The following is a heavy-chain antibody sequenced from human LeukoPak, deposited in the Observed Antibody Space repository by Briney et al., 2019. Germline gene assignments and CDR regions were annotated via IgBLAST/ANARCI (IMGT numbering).Heavy chain of an antibody. J-gene: IGHJ3*02. CDR1: GGSISSGGYY. CDR2: IYHSGST. CDR3: ARVRSSWYKDAFDI. V-gene: IGHV4-30-2*01. Sequence: SETLSLTCTVSGGSISSGGYYWSWIRQPPGKGLEWIGYIYHSGSTYYNPSLKSRVTISVDRSKNQFSLKLSSVTAADTAVYYCARVRSSWYKDAFDIWGQGTMVTVSS. D-gene: IGHD6-13*01.